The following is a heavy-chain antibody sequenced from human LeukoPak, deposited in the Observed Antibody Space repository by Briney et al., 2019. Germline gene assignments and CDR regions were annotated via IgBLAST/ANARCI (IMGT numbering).Heavy chain of an antibody. V-gene: IGHV3-53*01. J-gene: IGHJ6*02. D-gene: IGHD3-22*01. CDR3: ARENYDPTHNYYYGMDV. Sequence: GGSLRLSCEASGFTVSSNYMSWVRQDPGKGLEWVSVIYSGGSTYYADSVKGRFTISRDNSKNTLYLQMNSLRAEDTAVYYCARENYDPTHNYYYGMDVWGQGTTVTVSS. CDR2: IYSGGST. CDR1: GFTVSSNY.